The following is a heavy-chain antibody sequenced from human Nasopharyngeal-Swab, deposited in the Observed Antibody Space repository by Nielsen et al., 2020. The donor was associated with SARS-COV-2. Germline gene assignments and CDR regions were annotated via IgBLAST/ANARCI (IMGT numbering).Heavy chain of an antibody. D-gene: IGHD2-21*01. V-gene: IGHV4-59*08. Sequence: CQAPGRGLEWIGYIYYSTNTNYNPSRSTSYNPFLKSRVTISVDTSRSQFSLKLSSVTAADSAVYYCARHTYHYYYFYMDVWGRGTTVTVSS. J-gene: IGHJ6*03. CDR2: IYYSTNT. CDR3: ARHTYHYYYFYMDV.